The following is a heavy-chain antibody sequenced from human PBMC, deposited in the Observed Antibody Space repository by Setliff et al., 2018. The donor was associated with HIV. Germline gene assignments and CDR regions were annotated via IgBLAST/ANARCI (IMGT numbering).Heavy chain of an antibody. D-gene: IGHD3-10*01. Sequence: SETLSLTCTVSGGSISTTSYYWAWIRQPPGKGLEWIGSVYYTGSTFYNPSLESRVTISVDTSKNQFSLKLSSVTAADTAVYYCASLDGSESPYIYYYYMDVWGKGTAVTVSS. CDR1: GGSISTTSYY. CDR2: VYYTGST. CDR3: ASLDGSESPYIYYYYMDV. J-gene: IGHJ6*03. V-gene: IGHV4-39*01.